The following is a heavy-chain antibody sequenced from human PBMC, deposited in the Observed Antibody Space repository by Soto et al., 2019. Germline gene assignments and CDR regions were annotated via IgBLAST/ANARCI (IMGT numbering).Heavy chain of an antibody. V-gene: IGHV1-18*01. D-gene: IGHD3-9*01. CDR1: GYTFTSYG. Sequence: QVQLVRSGAEVKKPGASVKVSCKASGYTFTSYGISWVRQAPGQGLEWVGWISSYNGNTKYAQKLQGRVTMTTDTSTSTAYMELRSLRSDYTAVYYCARSDQYFDWLPQSPYYFDYWGQGTLVTVSS. CDR3: ARSDQYFDWLPQSPYYFDY. CDR2: ISSYNGNT. J-gene: IGHJ4*02.